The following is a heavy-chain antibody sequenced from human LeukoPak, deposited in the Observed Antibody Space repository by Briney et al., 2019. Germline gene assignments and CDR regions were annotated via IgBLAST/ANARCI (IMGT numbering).Heavy chain of an antibody. V-gene: IGHV3-33*01. D-gene: IGHD3-10*01. CDR3: ALVRGSRNGPLDP. CDR1: GYTFGNYG. CDR2: IWFDGNSK. Sequence: TGGSLRLSCAASGYTFGNYGMHWVRQAPGKGLEWVAIIWFDGNSKYYADSVKGRFTISRDNSKNTLYLQMNSLRAEDTAMYYCALVRGSRNGPLDPWGQGTLVTVSS. J-gene: IGHJ5*02.